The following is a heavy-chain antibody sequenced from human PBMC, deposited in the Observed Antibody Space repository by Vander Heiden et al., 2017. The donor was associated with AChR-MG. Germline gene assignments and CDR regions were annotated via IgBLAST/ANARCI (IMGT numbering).Heavy chain of an antibody. J-gene: IGHJ6*02. CDR2: IDYSGST. CDR1: GGSISSSSYY. V-gene: IGHV4-39*01. Sequence: QLQLQESGPGLVKPSETLSLTCTVSGGSISSSSYYWGWIRQPPGKGLEWIGSIDYSGSTYYNPSLKSRVTISVDTSKNQFSLKLSSVTAADTAVYYCARCPKRAARPGYYYYGMDVWGQGTTVTVSS. D-gene: IGHD6-6*01. CDR3: ARCPKRAARPGYYYYGMDV.